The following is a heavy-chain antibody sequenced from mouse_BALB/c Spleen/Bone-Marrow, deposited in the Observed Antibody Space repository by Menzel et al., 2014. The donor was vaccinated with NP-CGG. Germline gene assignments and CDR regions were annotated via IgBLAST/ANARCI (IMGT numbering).Heavy chain of an antibody. CDR1: GYSITSDYA. CDR3: ARNGYYYYFDY. D-gene: IGHD2-3*01. V-gene: IGHV3-2*02. CDR2: ISYSGST. Sequence: LQQSGPGLVKPSQSLPLTCTVTGYSITSDYAWNWIRQFPGNKLEWMGYISYSGSTSYNPSLKSRISITRDTSKNQFFLQLNSVTTEDTATYYCARNGYYYYFDYWGQGTTLTVSS. J-gene: IGHJ2*01.